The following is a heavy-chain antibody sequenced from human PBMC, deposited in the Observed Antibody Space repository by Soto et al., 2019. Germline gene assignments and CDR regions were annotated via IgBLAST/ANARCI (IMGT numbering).Heavy chain of an antibody. CDR2: IYYIGST. D-gene: IGHD1-26*01. V-gene: IGHV4-59*12. CDR1: GGSMSNYY. J-gene: IGHJ5*02. Sequence: SETLSLTCTVSGGSMSNYYWSWIRQPPGKGLEWIGYIYYIGSTNYNPSLKSRASISMDKSRNQFSVRLTSVTAADTAVYFCARGDRYSGSFSDYFDPWGQGTLVTVSS. CDR3: ARGDRYSGSFSDYFDP.